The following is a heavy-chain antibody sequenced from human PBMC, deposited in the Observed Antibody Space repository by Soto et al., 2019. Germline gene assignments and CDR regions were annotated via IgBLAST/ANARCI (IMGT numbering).Heavy chain of an antibody. J-gene: IGHJ2*01. D-gene: IGHD3-10*01. V-gene: IGHV4-39*01. CDR3: ARGFRIIEPYFDF. CDR2: IFNNGAT. Sequence: PSETPSLTCSFSGESLHSVYYYWGWLRPPPGKGLEWIASIFNNGATYYNPSLERRATISADTSKSQVSLELTSVTAADISVFYCARGFRIIEPYFDFLGRGTLVTVSP. CDR1: GESLHSVYYY.